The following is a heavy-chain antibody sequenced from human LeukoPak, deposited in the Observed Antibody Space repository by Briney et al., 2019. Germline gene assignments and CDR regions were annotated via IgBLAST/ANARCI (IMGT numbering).Heavy chain of an antibody. CDR1: GFTFSSYW. Sequence: GRSLRLSCAASGFTFSSYWMHWVRQDPGKGLVWVSRISSDGSSTTYADSVKHRFTNSRDNAKNTQYLQMNSLTPEDTAVYYCAREGQWLAEVDFWGRGTLVTVSS. J-gene: IGHJ2*01. CDR2: ISSDGSST. V-gene: IGHV3-74*01. D-gene: IGHD6-19*01. CDR3: AREGQWLAEVDF.